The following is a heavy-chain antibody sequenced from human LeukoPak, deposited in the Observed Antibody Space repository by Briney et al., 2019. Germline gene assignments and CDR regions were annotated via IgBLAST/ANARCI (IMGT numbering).Heavy chain of an antibody. CDR2: IIPILGIA. Sequence: GSSVKVSCKASGCTFSSYAISWVRQAPGQGLEWMGRIIPILGIANYAQKFQGRVTITADKSTSTAYMELSSLRSEDTAVYYCARGHDILTSSSRVGFDYWGQGTLVTVSS. D-gene: IGHD3-9*01. V-gene: IGHV1-69*04. CDR1: GCTFSSYA. J-gene: IGHJ4*02. CDR3: ARGHDILTSSSRVGFDY.